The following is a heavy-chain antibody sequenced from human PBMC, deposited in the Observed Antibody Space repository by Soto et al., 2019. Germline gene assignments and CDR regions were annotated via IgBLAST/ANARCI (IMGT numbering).Heavy chain of an antibody. Sequence: ASVKVSCKASGYTFITYGVTWVRQAPGQGLEWMGWITPYDGKTHYAQKFQDRVTMTTDTAATTAYMELRSLTSDDSAMYFCARDTSHYFDHWGQGILVTVSS. CDR1: GYTFITYG. D-gene: IGHD2-2*01. CDR3: ARDTSHYFDH. CDR2: ITPYDGKT. V-gene: IGHV1-18*01. J-gene: IGHJ4*02.